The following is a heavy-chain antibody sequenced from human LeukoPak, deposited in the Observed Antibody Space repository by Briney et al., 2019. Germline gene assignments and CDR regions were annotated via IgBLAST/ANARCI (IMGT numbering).Heavy chain of an antibody. D-gene: IGHD2-21*01. CDR1: GYTFTSYG. CDR3: ARAQGWGSGLTGPSNWFDP. CDR2: ISAYNGNT. Sequence: GASVKVSCKASGYTFTSYGISWVRQAPGQGLEWMGWISAYNGNTNYAQKLQGRVTMTTDTSTSTAYMELRSLRSEDTAVYYCARAQGWGSGLTGPSNWFDPWGQGTLVTVSS. J-gene: IGHJ5*02. V-gene: IGHV1-18*01.